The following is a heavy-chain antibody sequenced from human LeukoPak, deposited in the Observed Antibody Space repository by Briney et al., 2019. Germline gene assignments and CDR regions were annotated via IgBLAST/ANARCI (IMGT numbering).Heavy chain of an antibody. V-gene: IGHV3-53*01. Sequence: GRSLRLSCAVSGFTLSGNYMSWVRQAPGKGPDWVSVISSGGSTFYADSVKGRFTISRDNSKNTVYLQMNSLRAEDTAVYYCARGPPSKSWGQGTLVTVSS. D-gene: IGHD6-6*01. CDR3: ARGPPSKS. CDR1: GFTLSGNY. CDR2: ISSGGST. J-gene: IGHJ1*01.